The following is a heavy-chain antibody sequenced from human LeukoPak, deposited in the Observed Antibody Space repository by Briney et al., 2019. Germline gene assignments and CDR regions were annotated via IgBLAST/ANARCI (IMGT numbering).Heavy chain of an antibody. V-gene: IGHV1-2*02. D-gene: IGHD3-10*01. CDR3: VRDRGVWAFDV. CDR1: EYTFIGYY. Sequence: GASVKVSCKAFEYTFIGYYMHWVRQAPGQGPEWMVWINPNSGCTIYAQKFQDRVTMTRDTSISTAYMELNRLRSDDTAVYYCVRDRGVWAFDVWGQGTMVTVSS. CDR2: INPNSGCT. J-gene: IGHJ3*01.